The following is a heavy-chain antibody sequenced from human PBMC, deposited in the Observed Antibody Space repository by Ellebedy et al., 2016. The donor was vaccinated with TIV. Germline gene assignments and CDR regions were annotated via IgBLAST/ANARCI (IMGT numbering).Heavy chain of an antibody. CDR2: IYYSGST. Sequence: MPSETLSLTCTVSGGSISNGDYYWSWLRQPPGKGLEGLGYIYYSGSTYYNPSLKSRVTLSVDTSKNQFSLKLSSVTAADTAVYYCARQGYRGYSYGATYTPFDYWGQGTLVTVSS. D-gene: IGHD5-18*01. CDR1: GGSISNGDYY. V-gene: IGHV4-30-4*01. CDR3: ARQGYRGYSYGATYTPFDY. J-gene: IGHJ4*02.